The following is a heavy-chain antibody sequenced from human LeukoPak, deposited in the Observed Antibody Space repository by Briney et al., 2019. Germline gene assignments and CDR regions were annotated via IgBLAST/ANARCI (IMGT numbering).Heavy chain of an antibody. CDR2: ITTSSTDI. Sequence: PGGSLRLSCAASGFTYNTYTMNWVGQAPGKGLEWVSSITTSSTDIYCADSVNGRFTISRDNANNFLYLQMNSLRAEDTAVYYCARTYYDFLTGYNPYFDYWGQGSLVTDS. CDR1: GFTYNTYT. V-gene: IGHV3-21*01. CDR3: ARTYYDFLTGYNPYFDY. D-gene: IGHD3/OR15-3a*01. J-gene: IGHJ4*02.